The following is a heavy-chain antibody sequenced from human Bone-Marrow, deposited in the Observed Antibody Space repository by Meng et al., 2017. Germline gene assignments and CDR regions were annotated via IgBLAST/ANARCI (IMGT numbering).Heavy chain of an antibody. V-gene: IGHV7-4-1*02. CDR3: ARAYCGGDCYVSGWFDP. Sequence: HVGQSGSELKNPGASVKVSCKASGYTFTSYAMNWVRQAPGQGLEWMGWINTNTGNPTYAQGFTGRFVFSLDTSVSTAYLQISSLKAEDTAVYYCARAYCGGDCYVSGWFDPWGQGTLVTVSS. D-gene: IGHD2-21*02. CDR1: GYTFTSYA. CDR2: INTNTGNP. J-gene: IGHJ5*02.